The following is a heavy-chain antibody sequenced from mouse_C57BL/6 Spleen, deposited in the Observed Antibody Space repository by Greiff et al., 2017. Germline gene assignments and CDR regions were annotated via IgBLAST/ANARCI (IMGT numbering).Heavy chain of an antibody. Sequence: EVMLVESGGGLVKPGGSLKLSCAASGFTFSDYGMHWVRQAPEKGLEWVAYISSGSSTIYYADTVKGRFTISRDNAKNTLFLQMTSLRSEDTAMYYCARSGYYDYAMDYWGQGTSVTVSS. CDR3: ARSGYYDYAMDY. D-gene: IGHD2-3*01. CDR2: ISSGSSTI. J-gene: IGHJ4*01. V-gene: IGHV5-17*01. CDR1: GFTFSDYG.